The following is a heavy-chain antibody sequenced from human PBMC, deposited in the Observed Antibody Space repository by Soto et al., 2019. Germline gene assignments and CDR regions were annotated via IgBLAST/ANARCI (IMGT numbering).Heavy chain of an antibody. CDR2: INHSGST. D-gene: IGHD4-4*01. CDR1: GGSFSGYY. V-gene: IGHV4-34*01. Sequence: SETLSLTCAVYGGSFSGYYWSWIRQPPGKGLEWIGEINHSGSTNYNPSLKSRVTISVDTSKNQFSLKLSSVTAADTAVYYCARVGWSPRTVTAPYFDYWGQGTLVTVSS. CDR3: ARVGWSPRTVTAPYFDY. J-gene: IGHJ4*02.